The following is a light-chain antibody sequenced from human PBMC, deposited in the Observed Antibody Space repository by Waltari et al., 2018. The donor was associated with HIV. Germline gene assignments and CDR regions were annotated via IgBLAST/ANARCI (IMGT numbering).Light chain of an antibody. Sequence: EVVLPQSPDLHSVTPNEKLTITCRGSQSIGDSLHWYQQKPDQSPKLRFKFASQSISGVPSRFSGSGSETDFTLTINSLETEGAATYYCHQTGSLPRTFGGGTKVGIK. V-gene: IGKV6-21*02. CDR1: QSIGDS. J-gene: IGKJ4*01. CDR3: HQTGSLPRT. CDR2: FAS.